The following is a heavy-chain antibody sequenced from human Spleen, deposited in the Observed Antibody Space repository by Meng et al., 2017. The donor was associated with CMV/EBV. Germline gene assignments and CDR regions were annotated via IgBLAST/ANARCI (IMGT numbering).Heavy chain of an antibody. D-gene: IGHD3-3*01. Sequence: SETLSLTCTVSGGSISSSSYYWGWIRQPPGKGLEWIGSIYYSGSTYYNPSLKSRVTISVDTSKNQFSLKLSSVTAADTAVYYCARGDFLPFLLPQSYYGMDVWGQGTTVTVSS. V-gene: IGHV4-39*07. CDR2: IYYSGST. CDR1: GGSISSSSYY. CDR3: ARGDFLPFLLPQSYYGMDV. J-gene: IGHJ6*02.